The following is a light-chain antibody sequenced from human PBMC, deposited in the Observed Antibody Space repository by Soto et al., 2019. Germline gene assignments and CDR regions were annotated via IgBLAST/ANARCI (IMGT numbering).Light chain of an antibody. Sequence: VLTQPPSASGTPGQRVTISCSGSSSNIGGNAVNWYQQLPGTTPKLLIYSNNQRPSGVPDRFSGSKSGTSASLAISGLQSEDEADYYCAAWDDSLSGYVFGTGTKVTVL. J-gene: IGLJ1*01. CDR2: SNN. V-gene: IGLV1-44*01. CDR3: AAWDDSLSGYV. CDR1: SSNIGGNA.